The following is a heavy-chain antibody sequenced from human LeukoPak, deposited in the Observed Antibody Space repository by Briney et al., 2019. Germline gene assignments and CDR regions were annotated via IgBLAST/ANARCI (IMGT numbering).Heavy chain of an antibody. Sequence: SETLSLTCTVSGGSTSSANYYWSWIRQPPGKGLEWIRYIYYSGSTSYNPSLKSRLIILIDTSKNQFSLHLSSVTAADTAVYYCARVGDFWSGNLPYFDYWGQGALVTISS. J-gene: IGHJ4*02. CDR3: ARVGDFWSGNLPYFDY. D-gene: IGHD3-3*01. CDR1: GGSTSSANYY. V-gene: IGHV4-30-4*08. CDR2: IYYSGST.